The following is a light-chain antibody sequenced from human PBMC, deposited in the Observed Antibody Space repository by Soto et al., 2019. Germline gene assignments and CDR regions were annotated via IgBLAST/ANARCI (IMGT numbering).Light chain of an antibody. Sequence: DIQMTQSPSSLSASVGDRVTITCRASQGISPYLNWYQQKPGKAPKLLIYAASSLQSGVPSRFSGSGSETDFTLTISSLQPEHFATYSCQQSYRTTWTFGQGTKVEIK. CDR1: QGISPY. CDR2: AAS. CDR3: QQSYRTTWT. V-gene: IGKV1-39*01. J-gene: IGKJ1*01.